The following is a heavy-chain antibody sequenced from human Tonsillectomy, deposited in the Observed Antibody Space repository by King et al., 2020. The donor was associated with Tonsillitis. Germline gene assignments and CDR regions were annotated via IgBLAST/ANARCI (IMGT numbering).Heavy chain of an antibody. CDR1: GFTFSSYW. J-gene: IGHJ4*02. D-gene: IGHD4-17*01. CDR2: IKQDGSEK. Sequence: VQLVQSGGGLVQPGGSLRLSCAASGFTFSSYWMSWVRQATGKGLEWVANIKQDGSEKYYVDSVRGRFTISRDNAKNSLYLQMHSLRAEDTAVYYCARDPQYYGDYLDYWGQGTLVTVSS. V-gene: IGHV3-7*03. CDR3: ARDPQYYGDYLDY.